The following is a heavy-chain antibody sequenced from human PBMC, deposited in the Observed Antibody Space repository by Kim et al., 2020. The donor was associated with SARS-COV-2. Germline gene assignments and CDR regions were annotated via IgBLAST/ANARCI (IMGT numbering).Heavy chain of an antibody. D-gene: IGHD4-17*01. V-gene: IGHV1-18*01. CDR1: GYTFTSYG. CDR3: ARYPGRRMTTVTTPLKNWFDP. CDR2: ISAYNGNT. Sequence: ASVKVSCKASGYTFTSYGISWVRQAPGQGLEWMGWISAYNGNTNYAQKLQGRVTMTTDTSTSTAYMELRSLRSDDTAVYYCARYPGRRMTTVTTPLKNWFDPWGQGTLVTVSS. J-gene: IGHJ5*02.